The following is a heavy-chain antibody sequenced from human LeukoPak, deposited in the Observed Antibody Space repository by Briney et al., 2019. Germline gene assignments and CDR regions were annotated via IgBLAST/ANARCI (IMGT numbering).Heavy chain of an antibody. V-gene: IGHV3-11*01. CDR3: ASRRMRGSLDAFDI. D-gene: IGHD1-14*01. J-gene: IGHJ3*02. CDR1: GFTFSDYY. CDR2: ISSSGSTI. Sequence: GSLRLSCAASGFTFSDYYMSWIRQAPGKGLEWVSYISSSGSTIYYADSVKGRFTISRDNAKNSLYLQMNSLRAEDTAVYYCASRRMRGSLDAFDIWGQGTMVTVYS.